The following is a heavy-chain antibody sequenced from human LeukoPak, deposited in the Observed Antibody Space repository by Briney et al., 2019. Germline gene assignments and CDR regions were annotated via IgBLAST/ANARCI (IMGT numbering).Heavy chain of an antibody. CDR1: GGSFSGYY. V-gene: IGHV4-34*01. Sequence: SETLPLTCAVYGGSFSGYYWSWIRQPPGKGLEWIGEINHSGSTNYNPSLKSRVTISVDTSKNQFSLKLSSVTAADTAVYYCARGPPVVVVAAARPYNWFDPWGQGTLVTVSS. CDR3: ARGPPVVVVAAARPYNWFDP. CDR2: INHSGST. D-gene: IGHD2-15*01. J-gene: IGHJ5*02.